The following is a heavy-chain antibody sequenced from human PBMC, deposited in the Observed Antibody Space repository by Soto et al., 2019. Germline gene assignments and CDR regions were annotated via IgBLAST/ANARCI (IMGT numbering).Heavy chain of an antibody. V-gene: IGHV1-46*01. CDR3: ARGGRRDGYNFNWFDP. Sequence: GASVKVSCKASGYTFTSYYMHWVRQAPGQGLEWMGIINPSGGSTSYAQKFQGRVTMTRDTSTSTVYMELSSLRSEDTAVYYCARGGRRDGYNFNWFDPWGQGTLVTVSS. D-gene: IGHD5-12*01. CDR1: GYTFTSYY. CDR2: INPSGGST. J-gene: IGHJ5*02.